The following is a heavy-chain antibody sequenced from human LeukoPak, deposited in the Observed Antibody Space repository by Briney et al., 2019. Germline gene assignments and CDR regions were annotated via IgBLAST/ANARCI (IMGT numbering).Heavy chain of an antibody. V-gene: IGHV3-7*01. Sequence: EGSLRLSCVGSGFSFSSSWMSWVRQAPGKGLEWVANMKEDGSEEHYLDSVKGRFTISRDNAQDSLYLQMNSLRDDDTAIYYCARDRYFPYWGQGTLVIVSS. D-gene: IGHD1-14*01. CDR2: MKEDGSEE. CDR3: ARDRYFPY. CDR1: GFSFSSSW. J-gene: IGHJ1*01.